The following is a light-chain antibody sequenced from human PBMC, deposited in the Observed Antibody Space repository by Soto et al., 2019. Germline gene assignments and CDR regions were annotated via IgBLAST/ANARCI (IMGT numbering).Light chain of an antibody. Sequence: QSALTQPPSASGSPGQSVTISCTGTSSDVGGYNYVSWYQQHPGKAPKLMIYEVSNRPSGVSNRFSGSKSGNTASLTISGLQAEDEADYYCSSYTSSGYVLGTGTKVTVL. CDR1: SSDVGGYNY. CDR3: SSYTSSGYV. J-gene: IGLJ1*01. V-gene: IGLV2-14*01. CDR2: EVS.